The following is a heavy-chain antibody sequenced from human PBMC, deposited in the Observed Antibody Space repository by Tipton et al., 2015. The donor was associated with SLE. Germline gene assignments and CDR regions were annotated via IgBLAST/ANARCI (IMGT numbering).Heavy chain of an antibody. Sequence: TLSLTCTVSGGSISSYYWSWIRQPPGKGLEWIGYIYYSGSTNYNPSLKSRVTISVDTSKNQFSLKLSSVTAADTAVYYCARVRGRGYFQHWGPATLVTVSS. CDR2: IYYSGST. V-gene: IGHV4-59*01. D-gene: IGHD3-10*01. CDR1: GGSISSYY. CDR3: ARVRGRGYFQH. J-gene: IGHJ1*01.